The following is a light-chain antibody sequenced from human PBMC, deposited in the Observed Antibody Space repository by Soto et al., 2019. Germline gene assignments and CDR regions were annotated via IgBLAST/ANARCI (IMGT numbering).Light chain of an antibody. Sequence: EIVLTQSPGTLSVSPGERATLSCRASQTVSSTYLAWYQQKPGQAPRLLIYAAFSRATGIPDRFSGSGSGSDFTLTISRLEPEDFAVYYCQQYGNSGTFGQGTKLEIK. J-gene: IGKJ2*02. CDR2: AAF. CDR3: QQYGNSGT. V-gene: IGKV3-20*01. CDR1: QTVSSTY.